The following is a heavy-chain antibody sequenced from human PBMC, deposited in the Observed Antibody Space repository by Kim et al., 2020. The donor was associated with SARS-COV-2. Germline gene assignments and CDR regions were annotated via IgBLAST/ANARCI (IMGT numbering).Heavy chain of an antibody. V-gene: IGHV1-18*01. Sequence: KYGQKVQGRVVMPTDTSTNTAYMELWSLRSDDTAMYYCARGAYGDVSFDYWGQGTLVTVSS. D-gene: IGHD4-17*01. CDR3: ARGAYGDVSFDY. J-gene: IGHJ4*02.